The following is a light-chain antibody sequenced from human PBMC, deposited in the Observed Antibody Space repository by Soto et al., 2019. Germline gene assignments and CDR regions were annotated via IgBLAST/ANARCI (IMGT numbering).Light chain of an antibody. J-gene: IGLJ1*01. CDR2: DVS. V-gene: IGLV2-14*01. CDR3: SSYTSISLYV. CDR1: SSDVGGYKY. Sequence: QSVLTQPASLSGSPGQSISISCTGTSSDVGGYKYVSWYQQHPGKAPKLMIYDVSSRPSGVSNRFSGSKSGNTASLTISGLQAEDEADYYCSSYTSISLYVFGTGTKVTVL.